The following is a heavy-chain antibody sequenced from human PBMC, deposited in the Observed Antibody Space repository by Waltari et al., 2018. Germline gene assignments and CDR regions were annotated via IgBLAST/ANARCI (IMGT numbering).Heavy chain of an antibody. CDR3: ARGRQGFY. V-gene: IGHV1-2*02. J-gene: IGHJ4*02. Sequence: QVQVVQSGPEVETPGASVKVSCTASGYTFTDYYIHWVRQAPGQGLEWMGWINPNSGGTNYAQRFQGRVTMTRDTSISTAYMELSRLRSDDTAVYYCARGRQGFYWGQGTLVTVSS. CDR1: GYTFTDYY. CDR2: INPNSGGT.